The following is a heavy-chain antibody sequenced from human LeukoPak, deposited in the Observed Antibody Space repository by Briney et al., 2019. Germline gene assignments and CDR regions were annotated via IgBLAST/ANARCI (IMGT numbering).Heavy chain of an antibody. J-gene: IGHJ4*02. V-gene: IGHV1-2*02. D-gene: IGHD5-18*01. CDR2: INPNSGDT. CDR3: STRRGYNFGSDS. Sequence: ASVKVSCKASGYTFTGYYMHWVRQAPGQGLEWMGWINPNSGDTSYAQKLQGRVTMTRDTSITTAFMELSTLKSDDTAVYYCSTRRGYNFGSDSWGQGTLVTVSS. CDR1: GYTFTGYY.